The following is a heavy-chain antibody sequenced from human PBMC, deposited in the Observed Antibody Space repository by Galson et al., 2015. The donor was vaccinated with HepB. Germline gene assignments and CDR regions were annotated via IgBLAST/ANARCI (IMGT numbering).Heavy chain of an antibody. V-gene: IGHV3-74*01. CDR2: INSDGSST. CDR1: GFTFSSYW. D-gene: IGHD7-27*01. CDR3: AREWGNPYGMDV. Sequence: SLRLSCAASGFTFSSYWMHWVRQAPGKGLVWVSRINSDGSSTSYADSVKGRFTISRDNAKNTLYPQMNSLRAEDTAVYYCAREWGNPYGMDVWGQGTTVTLSS. J-gene: IGHJ6*02.